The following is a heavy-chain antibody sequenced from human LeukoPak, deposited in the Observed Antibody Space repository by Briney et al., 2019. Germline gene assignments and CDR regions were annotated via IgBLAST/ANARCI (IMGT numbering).Heavy chain of an antibody. CDR1: GYSFTNYW. CDR2: IYPGDSDT. D-gene: IGHD2-2*01. J-gene: IGHJ4*02. V-gene: IGHV5-51*01. Sequence: GESLKISCKASGYSFTNYWISWVRQMPGKGLEGMGIIYPGDSDTRYSPSFQGQVTISADKSISTAYLQWSSLKASDTAMYYCARRSLSSTSSFFDYWGQGTLVTVSS. CDR3: ARRSLSSTSSFFDY.